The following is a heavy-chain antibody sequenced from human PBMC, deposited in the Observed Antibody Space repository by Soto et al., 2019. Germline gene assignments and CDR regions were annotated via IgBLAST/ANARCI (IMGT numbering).Heavy chain of an antibody. D-gene: IGHD6-13*01. V-gene: IGHV3-30-3*01. J-gene: IGHJ4*02. CDR1: GFTFSGSA. Sequence: QVQLVESGGGVVQPGRSLRLSCAASGFTFSGSAIHWVRQAPGKGLEWVAVISYDGSNKYYVDSVKGRFTISRDNSKNTLFLQVNSLRAEDTAVYYCARDRFASSWSYFDYWGQGTLVTVSS. CDR3: ARDRFASSWSYFDY. CDR2: ISYDGSNK.